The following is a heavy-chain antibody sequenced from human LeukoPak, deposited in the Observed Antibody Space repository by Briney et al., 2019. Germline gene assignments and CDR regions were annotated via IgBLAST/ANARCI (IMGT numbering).Heavy chain of an antibody. D-gene: IGHD2-21*02. CDR1: GFTFSTDE. J-gene: IGHJ3*02. Sequence: PGGSLRLSCTASGFTFSTDEMNWVRQAPGKGLEWLSYVDSSGSTVYYADSVMGRFAISRDNAKNSLYLQMNSLRAEDTAVYYCARESRGDGDAFDIWRQGTMVTVSS. CDR3: ARESRGDGDAFDI. CDR2: VDSSGSTV. V-gene: IGHV3-48*03.